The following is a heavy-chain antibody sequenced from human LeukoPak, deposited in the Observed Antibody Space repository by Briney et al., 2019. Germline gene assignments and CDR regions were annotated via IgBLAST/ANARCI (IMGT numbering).Heavy chain of an antibody. D-gene: IGHD3-10*01. CDR3: AKDRDGGSNTRAKGFDY. V-gene: IGHV3-23*01. Sequence: GGSLRLSCAASGFTFSDYAMSWVRQAPGEGLQWVSGISAAGGTTYYADSVKGRFTISRDKSTSTLYLQMNSLRAEDTAVYYCAKDRDGGSNTRAKGFDYWCQGTPVTVSS. CDR1: GFTFSDYA. J-gene: IGHJ4*02. CDR2: ISAAGGTT.